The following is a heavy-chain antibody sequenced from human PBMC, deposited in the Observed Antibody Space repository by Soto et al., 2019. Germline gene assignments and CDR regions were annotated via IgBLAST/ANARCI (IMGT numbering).Heavy chain of an antibody. V-gene: IGHV3-21*01. CDR3: ARDAVGDGYEGAYWYFDL. CDR1: GFTFSSYS. Sequence: EVQLVESGGGLVQPGGSLRLSCAASGFTFSSYSMNWVRQAPGKGLEWVSYISSSSSYIYYADSVKGRFTISRDNAKNSLYLQMNSLRAEDTAVYYCARDAVGDGYEGAYWYFDLWGRGTLVTVSS. CDR2: ISSSSSYI. J-gene: IGHJ2*01. D-gene: IGHD5-12*01.